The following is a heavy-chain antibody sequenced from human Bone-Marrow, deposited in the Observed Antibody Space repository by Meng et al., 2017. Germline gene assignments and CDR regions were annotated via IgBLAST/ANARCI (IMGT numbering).Heavy chain of an antibody. Sequence: ASVKVSCKASGNIFTAHYVHWVRQAPGEGLEWMGRINPNSGATNYAQKFQGRVTMSRDTSISTAYMELSRLRSVDTAVYYCAGDYGGFLEFDPWGQGTLVTVSS. V-gene: IGHV1-2*06. CDR2: INPNSGAT. CDR1: GNIFTAHY. J-gene: IGHJ5*02. CDR3: AGDYGGFLEFDP. D-gene: IGHD4-23*01.